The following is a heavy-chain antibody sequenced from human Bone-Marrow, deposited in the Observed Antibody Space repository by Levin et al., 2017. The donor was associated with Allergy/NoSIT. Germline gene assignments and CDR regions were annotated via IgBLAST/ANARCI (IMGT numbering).Heavy chain of an antibody. J-gene: IGHJ5*02. V-gene: IGHV3-30*09. CDR1: GFTFSHYA. CDR2: ISPDGNNK. CDR3: ARAAYSISWYGYGFDP. Sequence: RAGGSLRLSCAASGFTFSHYAIHWVRQAPGKGLEWVTVISPDGNNKDYADSVKGRFAISRDNSKNTVYLQMNSLRTEDTAVYYCARAAYSISWYGYGFDPWGQGTLVTVSS. D-gene: IGHD6-13*01.